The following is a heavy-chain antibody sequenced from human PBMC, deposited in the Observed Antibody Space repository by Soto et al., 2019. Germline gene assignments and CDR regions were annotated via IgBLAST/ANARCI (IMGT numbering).Heavy chain of an antibody. J-gene: IGHJ4*01. V-gene: IGHV3-74*01. CDR2: INNEGSNT. CDR3: ARGSPHGYSFGYMDH. Sequence: GGSPGLSCTGSGFTFRNYWMHWGRRDPGKGLVWVSLINNEGSNTKYADSVQGRVPVSRDNAKNTMYLQMNSLRVEDTGVYYCARGSPHGYSFGYMDHWGHGTQVTVSS. CDR1: GFTFRNYW. D-gene: IGHD5-18*01.